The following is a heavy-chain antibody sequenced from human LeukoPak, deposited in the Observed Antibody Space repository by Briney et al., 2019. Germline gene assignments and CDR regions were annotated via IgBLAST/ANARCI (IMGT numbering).Heavy chain of an antibody. CDR2: SNWNGDNT. V-gene: IGHV3-20*04. CDR1: GFTFDDYG. J-gene: IGHJ4*02. Sequence: GGSLRLSCAASGFTFDDYGMSWVRQAPGKGLEWVSGSNWNGDNTAYVDSVKGRFTISRDNAKNSLYLQMNSLRAEDTAVYYCARDSENYGGNSDYWGQGTLVTVSS. D-gene: IGHD4-23*01. CDR3: ARDSENYGGNSDY.